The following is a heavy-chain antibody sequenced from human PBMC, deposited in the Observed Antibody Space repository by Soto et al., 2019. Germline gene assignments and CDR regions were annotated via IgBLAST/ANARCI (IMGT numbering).Heavy chain of an antibody. J-gene: IGHJ6*02. CDR2: VSSSSSYI. Sequence: GGSLRLSCAASGFTFSTYSMNWVRQAPGKGLEWVSSVSSSSSYIYYADSVMGRFTISRDNAKNSLYLQMNSLRAEDTAVYYCARYDSSGYYWPYYYYGMDVWGQGTTVTVSS. CDR1: GFTFSTYS. CDR3: ARYDSSGYYWPYYYYGMDV. V-gene: IGHV3-21*01. D-gene: IGHD3-22*01.